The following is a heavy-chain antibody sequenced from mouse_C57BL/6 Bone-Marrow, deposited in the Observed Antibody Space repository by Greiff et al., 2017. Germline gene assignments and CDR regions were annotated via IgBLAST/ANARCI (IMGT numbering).Heavy chain of an antibody. CDR3: ARDPWALAY. V-gene: IGHV5-4*01. CDR1: GFTFSSYA. D-gene: IGHD4-1*01. CDR2: ISDGGSYT. J-gene: IGHJ3*01. Sequence: EVKVVESGGGLVKPGGSLKLSCAASGFTFSSYAMSWVRQTPEKRLEWVATISDGGSYTYYPDNVKGRFTISRDNAKNNLYLQMSHLKSEDTAMYYCARDPWALAYWGQGTLVTVAA.